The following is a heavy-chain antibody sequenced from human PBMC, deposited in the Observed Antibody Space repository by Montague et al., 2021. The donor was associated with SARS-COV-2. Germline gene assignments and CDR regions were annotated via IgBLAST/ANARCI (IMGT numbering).Heavy chain of an antibody. CDR2: TYYRSKWYN. J-gene: IGHJ6*02. Sequence: CAISGDSVSSNSATWNWVRQSLSRGLEWLGRTYYRSKWYNDYAVSVRGRVTINPDTSKNQLSLQLNSVTPEDTAIYYCTSGREGNYNVMDVWGQGTTVTVSS. CDR3: TSGREGNYNVMDV. D-gene: IGHD1-1*01. V-gene: IGHV6-1*01. CDR1: GDSVSSNSAT.